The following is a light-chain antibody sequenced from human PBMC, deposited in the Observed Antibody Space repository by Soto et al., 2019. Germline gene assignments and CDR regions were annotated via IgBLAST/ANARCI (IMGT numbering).Light chain of an antibody. J-gene: IGKJ4*01. CDR3: QQYDTWPLT. Sequence: EIVMTQSPATLSVSPGERATLSCRASQSVSSNLAWYQQKPGQAPRLLIYGASTSATGIPARLSGSGSGTDFTLTICSLQSEDFEVYYCQQYDTWPLTFGGGAKVEIK. V-gene: IGKV3-15*01. CDR2: GAS. CDR1: QSVSSN.